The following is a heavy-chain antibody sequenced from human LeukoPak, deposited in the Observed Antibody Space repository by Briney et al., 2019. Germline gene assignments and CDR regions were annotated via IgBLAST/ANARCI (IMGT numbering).Heavy chain of an antibody. J-gene: IGHJ4*02. CDR3: ARVAGGKFHLDY. V-gene: IGHV3-21*01. CDR1: GFAFSTYS. Sequence: PGGSLRLSCAASGFAFSTYSMNWVRQAPGKGLERISSITSTGTYIYYADSVKGRFTISRDNAKNSLYLQMNSLRAEDTAVYLCARVAGGKFHLDYWGQGTQVTASS. D-gene: IGHD6-13*01. CDR2: ITSTGTYI.